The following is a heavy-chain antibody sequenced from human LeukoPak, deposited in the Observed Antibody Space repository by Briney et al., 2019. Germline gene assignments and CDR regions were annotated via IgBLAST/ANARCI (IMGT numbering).Heavy chain of an antibody. D-gene: IGHD3-10*01. CDR1: GFTFSSYS. CDR3: ARVGGVRGVSPLWYYYYYMDV. V-gene: IGHV3-48*01. J-gene: IGHJ6*03. CDR2: ISSSSSTI. Sequence: PGGSLRLSCAASGFTFSSYSMNWVRQAPGKGLEWVSYISSSSSTIYYADSVKGRFTISRDNAKNSLYLQMNSLRAEDTAVYYCARVGGVRGVSPLWYYYYYMDVWGKGTTVTVSS.